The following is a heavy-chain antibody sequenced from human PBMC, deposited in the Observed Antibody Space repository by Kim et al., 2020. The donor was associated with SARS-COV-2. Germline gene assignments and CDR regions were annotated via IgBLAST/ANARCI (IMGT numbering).Heavy chain of an antibody. Sequence: GGSLRLSCAASGFTFSSYAMSWVRQAPGKGLEWVSAISGSGGSTYYADSVKGRFTISRDNSKNTLYLQMNSLRAEDTAVYYCAKVNSRLRFLEWLLYPNTHFDYWGQGTLVTVSS. CDR2: ISGSGGST. CDR3: AKVNSRLRFLEWLLYPNTHFDY. CDR1: GFTFSSYA. V-gene: IGHV3-23*01. D-gene: IGHD3-3*01. J-gene: IGHJ4*02.